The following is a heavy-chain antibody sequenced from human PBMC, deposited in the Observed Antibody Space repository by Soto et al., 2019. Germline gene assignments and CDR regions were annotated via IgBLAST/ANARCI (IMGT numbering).Heavy chain of an antibody. CDR3: ARTRAVWFDP. D-gene: IGHD6-19*01. V-gene: IGHV4-39*01. J-gene: IGHJ5*02. CDR2: IYYSGST. Sequence: SETLSLTCTISGGSISSSSYYWGWIRQPPGKGLEWIGSIYYSGSTYYNPSLKSRVTISVDTSKNQFSLKLSSVTAADTAVYYCARTRAVWFDPWGQGTLVTVSS. CDR1: GGSISSSSYY.